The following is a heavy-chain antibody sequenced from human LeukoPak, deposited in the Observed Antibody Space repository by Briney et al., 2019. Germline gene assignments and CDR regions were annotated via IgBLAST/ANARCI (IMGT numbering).Heavy chain of an antibody. D-gene: IGHD6-13*01. Sequence: GGSLRLSCAASGFTFNIYAVHWVRQAPGKGLEWVAVISYDESDKYYADSVKGRFTISRDNSKNTLYLQMNSLRVEDTAVYYCARRWSFDHWGQGTLVTVSS. J-gene: IGHJ4*02. CDR2: ISYDESDK. CDR1: GFTFNIYA. CDR3: ARRWSFDH. V-gene: IGHV3-30*04.